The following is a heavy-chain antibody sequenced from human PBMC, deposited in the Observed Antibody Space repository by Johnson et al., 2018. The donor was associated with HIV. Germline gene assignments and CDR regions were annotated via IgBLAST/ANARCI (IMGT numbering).Heavy chain of an antibody. CDR1: GFTVNLNY. D-gene: IGHD3-22*01. Sequence: CAASGFTVNLNYMSWVRQAPGKGLEWVSLIYSGGSTYYADSVKGRFTISRDNSKNTLYLQMNSLRAEDTAVYYCARGAPQSSGSRRPYHAFDIWGQGTMVTVSS. CDR2: IYSGGST. J-gene: IGHJ3*02. CDR3: ARGAPQSSGSRRPYHAFDI. V-gene: IGHV3-53*01.